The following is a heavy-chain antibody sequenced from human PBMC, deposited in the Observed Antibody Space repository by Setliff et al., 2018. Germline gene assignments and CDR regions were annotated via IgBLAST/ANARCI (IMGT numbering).Heavy chain of an antibody. CDR2: VNPDNGDT. J-gene: IGHJ3*02. CDR3: ARDLDYQYYYDSSGRDAFDI. CDR1: GYTFSAYG. Sequence: ASVKVSCKSFGYTFSAYGVSWVRRAPGQGLEWMGWVNPDNGDTKNAQKFQGRVALTTDTSTATVFMELRSLTSDDTAVYYCARDLDYQYYYDSSGRDAFDIWGQGTMVTVSS. V-gene: IGHV1-18*01. D-gene: IGHD3-22*01.